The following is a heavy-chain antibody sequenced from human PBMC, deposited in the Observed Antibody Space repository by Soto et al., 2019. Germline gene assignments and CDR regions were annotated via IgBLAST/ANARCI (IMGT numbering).Heavy chain of an antibody. D-gene: IGHD5-18*01. V-gene: IGHV3-30-3*01. CDR3: VRVGWGYSYGNGMDG. Sequence: GGSVRLSCLSSGFGFSGYSMHWVRQAPGKGLDWVAVIKHDGSEIYYADSVKGRFTISKDDSKNTLHLQMNALRVDDTALYYCVRVGWGYSYGNGMDGWGQGTTVTVSS. J-gene: IGHJ6*02. CDR2: IKHDGSEI. CDR1: GFGFSGYS.